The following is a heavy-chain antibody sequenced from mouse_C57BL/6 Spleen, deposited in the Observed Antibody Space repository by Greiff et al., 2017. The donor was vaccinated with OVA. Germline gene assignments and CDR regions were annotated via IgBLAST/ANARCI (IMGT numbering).Heavy chain of an antibody. Sequence: EVMLVESGAGLVKPGGSLKLSCAASGFTFSSYAMSWVRQTPEKRLEWVAYISSGGDYIYYADTVKGRFTISRDNARNTLYLQMSSLKSEDTAMYYCTRVMVTTGYYFDYWGQGTTLTVSS. CDR1: GFTFSSYA. J-gene: IGHJ2*01. CDR2: ISSGGDYI. D-gene: IGHD2-2*01. CDR3: TRVMVTTGYYFDY. V-gene: IGHV5-9-1*02.